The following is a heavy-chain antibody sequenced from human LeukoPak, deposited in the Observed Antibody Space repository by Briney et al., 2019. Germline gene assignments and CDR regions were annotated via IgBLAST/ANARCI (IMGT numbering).Heavy chain of an antibody. V-gene: IGHV3-21*01. D-gene: IGHD3-10*01. CDR2: ISSSSSYI. J-gene: IGHJ4*02. CDR3: ARVRNYYGSGSYSY. Sequence: PGGSLRLSCAASGFTFSSYSMNWVRQAPWKGLEWVSSISSSSSYIYYADSVKGRFTISRDNAKNSLYLQMNSLRAEDTAVYYCARVRNYYGSGSYSYWGQGTLVTVSS. CDR1: GFTFSSYS.